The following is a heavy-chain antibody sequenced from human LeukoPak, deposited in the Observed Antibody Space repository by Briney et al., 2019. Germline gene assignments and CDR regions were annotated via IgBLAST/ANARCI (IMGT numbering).Heavy chain of an antibody. V-gene: IGHV4-31*03. J-gene: IGHJ4*02. CDR1: GGSISSGGYN. D-gene: IGHD7-27*01. Sequence: SETLSLTCTVSGGSISSGGYNWSWIRQLPGKGLEWIGYIYYSGTTSYNPSLKSRLTISLDTSENQFSLKLSSVTAADTAVYYCARGSTGDKSNNWGQGTLVTVSS. CDR3: ARGSTGDKSNN. CDR2: IYYSGTT.